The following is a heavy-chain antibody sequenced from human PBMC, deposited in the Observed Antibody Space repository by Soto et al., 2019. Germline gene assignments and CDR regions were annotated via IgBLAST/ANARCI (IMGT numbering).Heavy chain of an antibody. D-gene: IGHD5-12*01. CDR1: SGSITSSNW. Sequence: QVQLQESGPGLVKPSWTLSLTCAVSSGSITSSNWWSWIRQPPGKGLEWIGEVSHSGNTNYIPSPKSRVNLSVDKSRNMFCLRLNSVTAAYTAVDYCARNRYGGYDFDYWGQGTLVTVSS. CDR2: VSHSGNT. CDR3: ARNRYGGYDFDY. J-gene: IGHJ4*02. V-gene: IGHV4-4*02.